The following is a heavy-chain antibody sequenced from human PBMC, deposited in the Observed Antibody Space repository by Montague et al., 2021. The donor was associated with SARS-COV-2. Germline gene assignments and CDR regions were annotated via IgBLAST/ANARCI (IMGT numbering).Heavy chain of an antibody. CDR2: IYTSGST. V-gene: IGHV4-61*02. J-gene: IGHJ6*02. Sequence: TLSLTCTVSGGSISSGSYYWSWIRQPAGKGLEWIGRIYTSGSTNYNPSLKSRVTISVDTSKNQFSLKLSSVTAADTAVYYCARDRVDRYSGSRTAYGMDVWGQGNKVNVPS. CDR1: GGSISSGSYY. CDR3: ARDRVDRYSGSRTAYGMDV. D-gene: IGHD1-26*01.